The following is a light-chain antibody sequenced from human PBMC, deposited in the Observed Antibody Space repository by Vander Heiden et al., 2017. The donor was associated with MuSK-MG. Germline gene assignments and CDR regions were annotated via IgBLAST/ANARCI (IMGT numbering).Light chain of an antibody. V-gene: IGKV3-20*01. CDR2: CAS. CDR1: QTVDWRY. J-gene: IGKJ4*01. Sequence: DIVLPQSPGTLSLSPGESASHSCTASQTVDWRYLAWYQQKPGQAPRLLIYCASRRASGIPDRFSGSGSATDFTLTISRLEPEDMGVYYCQQFGTSPLTFGGGTKVEIK. CDR3: QQFGTSPLT.